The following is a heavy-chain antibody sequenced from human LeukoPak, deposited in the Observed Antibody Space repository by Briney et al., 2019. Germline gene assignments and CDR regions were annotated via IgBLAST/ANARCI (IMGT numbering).Heavy chain of an antibody. J-gene: IGHJ4*02. V-gene: IGHV7-4-1*02. CDR2: INTNTGNP. D-gene: IGHD3-22*01. CDR3: ARDSPLNYYDSSGYYWDY. CDR1: GYTFTSYA. Sequence: GASVKVSCKASGYTFTSYAMNWVRQAPGQGLEWMGWINTNTGNPTYAQGFTGRFVFSLDTSVSTAYLQISSLKAEDTAVYYCARDSPLNYYDSSGYYWDYWGQGTLVTVSS.